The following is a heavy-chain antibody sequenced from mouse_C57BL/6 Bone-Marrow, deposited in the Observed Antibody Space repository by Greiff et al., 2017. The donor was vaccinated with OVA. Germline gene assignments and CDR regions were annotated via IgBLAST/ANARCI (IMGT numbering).Heavy chain of an antibody. D-gene: IGHD1-1*01. J-gene: IGHJ2*01. Sequence: EVKLMESGEGLVKPGGSLKLSCAASGFTFSSYAMSWVRQTPEKRLEWVAYISSGGDYIYYADTVKGRFTFSRDNARNTLYLQMSSLNSEDTAMYYCTRTNLNYYGSSFYYFDDWGQGTTLTVSS. CDR1: GFTFSSYA. CDR2: ISSGGDYI. V-gene: IGHV5-9-1*02. CDR3: TRTNLNYYGSSFYYFDD.